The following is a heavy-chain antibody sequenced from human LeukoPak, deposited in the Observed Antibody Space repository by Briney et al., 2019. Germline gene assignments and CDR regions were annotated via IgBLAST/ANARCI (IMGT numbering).Heavy chain of an antibody. CDR2: IRNKANSYTT. CDR1: GFTFGDHA. Sequence: PGGSLRLSCAASGFTFGDHAMDWVRQAPGKGLEWVGRIRNKANSYTTEYAASVQGRFTVSRDDSKNSLYLQMNSMKTEDTAVYYCTRLVGANDWGQGTLVTVSS. CDR3: TRLVGAND. V-gene: IGHV3-72*01. J-gene: IGHJ4*02. D-gene: IGHD1-26*01.